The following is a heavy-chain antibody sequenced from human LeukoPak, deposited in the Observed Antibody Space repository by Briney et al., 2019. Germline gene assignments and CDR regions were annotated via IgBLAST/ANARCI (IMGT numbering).Heavy chain of an antibody. J-gene: IGHJ4*02. CDR3: ARLSDYYVFDY. Sequence: NPSETLSLTCAVSGYSIRSGYYWDWIRQPPGKGLEWIGSIYHTGSTYYNPSLKSRVTISVDTSKNQFSLKLGSVTAADTAVYYCARLSDYYVFDYWGQGTLVTVSS. CDR2: IYHTGST. V-gene: IGHV4-38-2*01. D-gene: IGHD3-3*01. CDR1: GYSIRSGYY.